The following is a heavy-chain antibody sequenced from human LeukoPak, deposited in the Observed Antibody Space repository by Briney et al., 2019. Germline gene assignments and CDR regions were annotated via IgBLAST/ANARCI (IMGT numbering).Heavy chain of an antibody. CDR2: IYYSGST. CDR3: ALEYYYDRPFDY. D-gene: IGHD3-22*01. J-gene: IGHJ4*02. CDR1: GGSISSSSYY. V-gene: IGHV4-39*07. Sequence: PSETLSLTCTVSGGSISSSSYYWGWIRQPPGKGLEWIGSIYYSGSTYYNPSLKSRVTISVDTSKNQFSLKLSSVTAADTAVYYCALEYYYDRPFDYWGQGTLVTVSS.